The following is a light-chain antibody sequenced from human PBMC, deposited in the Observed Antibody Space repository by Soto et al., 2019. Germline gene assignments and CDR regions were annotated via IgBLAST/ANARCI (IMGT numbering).Light chain of an antibody. J-gene: IGKJ1*01. V-gene: IGKV3-15*01. CDR1: QRITT. CDR3: QQYGSSGT. CDR2: GLS. Sequence: EIVMTQSPATLSLSPGERATLSCRASQRITTVAWYQQKPGQAPRLLIYGLSIRAPGIPTRFTVSGSGTEFTLTITSLQSEDFAVYYCQQYGSSGTFGQGTKVEIK.